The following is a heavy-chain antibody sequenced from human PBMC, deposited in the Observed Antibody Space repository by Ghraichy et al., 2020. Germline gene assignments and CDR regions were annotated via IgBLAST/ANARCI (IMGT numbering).Heavy chain of an antibody. CDR3: ARDEAVTRYYGMDV. Sequence: SETLSLTCTVSGGSISSYYWSWIRQPAGKGLEWIGRIYTSGSTNYNPSLKSRVTMSVDTSKNQFSLKLSSVTAADTAVYYCARDEAVTRYYGMDVWGQGTTVTVSS. V-gene: IGHV4-4*07. CDR1: GGSISSYY. D-gene: IGHD4-23*01. J-gene: IGHJ6*02. CDR2: IYTSGST.